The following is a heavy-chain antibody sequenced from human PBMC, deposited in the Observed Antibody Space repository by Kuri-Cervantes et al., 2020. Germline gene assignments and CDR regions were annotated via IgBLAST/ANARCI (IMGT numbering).Heavy chain of an antibody. CDR1: GYTFPGSY. CDR2: IDSNSGAT. J-gene: IGHJ4*02. D-gene: IGHD3-22*01. Sequence: ASVKVSCKSSGYTFPGSYVHWVRQAPGQGFEWVGWIDSNSGATNYAQKFQGRVTMTRDTSFTTVFMELNNLRSDDSAVYYCARVVSIVSIWSSGYFDYWGQGTLVTVSS. V-gene: IGHV1-2*02. CDR3: ARVVSIVSIWSSGYFDY.